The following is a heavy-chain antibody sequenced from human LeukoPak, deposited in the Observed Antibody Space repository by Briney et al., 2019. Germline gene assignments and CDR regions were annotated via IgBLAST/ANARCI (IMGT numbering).Heavy chain of an antibody. CDR2: ISWNSGSI. J-gene: IGHJ4*02. D-gene: IGHD6-13*01. CDR3: AKALGTIAAAGTYFDY. CDR1: GFTFSSYG. Sequence: GRSLRLSCAASGFTFSSYGMHWVRQAPGKGLEWVSGISWNSGSIGYADSVKGRFTISRDNAKNSLYLQMNSLRAEDTALYYCAKALGTIAAAGTYFDYWGQGTLVTVSS. V-gene: IGHV3-9*01.